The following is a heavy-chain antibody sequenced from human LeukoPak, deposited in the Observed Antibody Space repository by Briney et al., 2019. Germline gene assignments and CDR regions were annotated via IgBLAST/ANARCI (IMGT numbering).Heavy chain of an antibody. CDR2: IKQDGSET. CDR3: VSGRCSYCGSTNCYGCGWFDP. V-gene: IGHV3-7*01. D-gene: IGHD2-2*01. Sequence: GGSLRLSCVVSGFTFSNYWMTWVRQAPGKGLEWVASIKQDGSETYYVDSVEGRFTISRDNTKNSVYLQMDGLRAEDTAVYFCVSGRCSYCGSTNCYGCGWFDPWGQGTLVTVSS. J-gene: IGHJ5*02. CDR1: GFTFSNYW.